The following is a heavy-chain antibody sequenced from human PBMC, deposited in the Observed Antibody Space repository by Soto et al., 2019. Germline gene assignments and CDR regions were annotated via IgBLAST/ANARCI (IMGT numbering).Heavy chain of an antibody. J-gene: IGHJ3*02. CDR1: GFTVSDNY. CDR2: IYSAVSGGNT. CDR3: AREFSIAYCAFDI. Sequence: EVQLVETGGDLIQPGGSLRLSCAASGFTVSDNYMSWVSQAPGKGLEWVSVIYSAVSGGNTYYAHSVKGRLTISREHSKNTLDLQMNSLRAEDTAVYYCAREFSIAYCAFDIWGQGTMVTVSS. V-gene: IGHV3-53*02. D-gene: IGHD2-8*02.